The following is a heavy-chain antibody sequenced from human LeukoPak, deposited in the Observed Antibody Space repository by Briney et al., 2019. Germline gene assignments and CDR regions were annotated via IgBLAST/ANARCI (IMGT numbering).Heavy chain of an antibody. J-gene: IGHJ3*02. CDR2: IIPIFGTA. D-gene: IGHD2-2*01. V-gene: IGHV1-69*05. CDR1: GGTFSSYA. Sequence: SVKVSCKASGGTFSSYAISWVRQAPGQGLEWMGGIIPIFGTANYAQKFQGRVTITTDESTSTAYMELSSLRSEDTAVYYCARGGGDCSSTSCYALLGASDIWGQGTMVTVSS. CDR3: ARGGGDCSSTSCYALLGASDI.